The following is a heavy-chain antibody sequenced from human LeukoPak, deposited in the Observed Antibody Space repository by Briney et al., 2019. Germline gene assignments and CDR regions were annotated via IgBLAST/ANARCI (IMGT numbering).Heavy chain of an antibody. Sequence: PGGSLRLSCVASGFTFSSYSMNWVRQAPGQGLEWVSYINSGSTTIYYADSVKGRFTISRDNAKNSLHLQMNSLRAEDTAVYYCARDRAAAASGVFDYWGQGTLVTVSS. CDR3: ARDRAAAASGVFDY. D-gene: IGHD6-13*01. J-gene: IGHJ4*02. V-gene: IGHV3-48*04. CDR1: GFTFSSYS. CDR2: INSGSTTI.